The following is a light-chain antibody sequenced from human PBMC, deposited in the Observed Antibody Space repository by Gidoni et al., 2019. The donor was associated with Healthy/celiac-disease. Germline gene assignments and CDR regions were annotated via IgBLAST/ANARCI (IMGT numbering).Light chain of an antibody. CDR2: DAS. V-gene: IGKV3-11*01. CDR1: QSVSSY. CDR3: QQRSNWPRA. J-gene: IGKJ4*01. Sequence: EIVSTQSPATLSLSPGERATLSCRASQSVSSYLAWYQQKPGQAPRLLIYDASNRATGIPARFSGSGSGTDFTLTISSLGPEDFAVYYCQQRSNWPRAFGGGTKVEIK.